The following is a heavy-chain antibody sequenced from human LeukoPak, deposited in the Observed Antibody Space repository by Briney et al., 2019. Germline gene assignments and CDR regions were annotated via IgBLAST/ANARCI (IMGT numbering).Heavy chain of an antibody. CDR3: ARPGPHGATSY. V-gene: IGHV4-34*01. CDR1: GGSFSGYY. D-gene: IGHD4-17*01. J-gene: IGHJ4*02. CDR2: INHSGST. Sequence: PSETLSLTCAVYGGSFSGYYWSWIRQPPGKGLEWIGEINHSGSTNYNPSLKSRVTISVDTSKNQFSLKLSSVTAADTAVYYCARPGPHGATSYWGQGTLVTVSS.